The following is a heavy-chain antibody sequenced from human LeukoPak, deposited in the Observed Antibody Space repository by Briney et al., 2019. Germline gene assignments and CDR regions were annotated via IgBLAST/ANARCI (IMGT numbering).Heavy chain of an antibody. CDR2: IIPIFGTA. V-gene: IGHV1-69*06. CDR1: GGTFSSYA. D-gene: IGHD3-3*01. CDR3: ARGLRFLEWFITSFDC. Sequence: SVKVSCKASGGTFSSYAISWVRQAPGQGLEWMGGIIPIFGTANYAQKFQGRVTITADKSTSTAYMELSSLRSEDTAVYYCARGLRFLEWFITSFDCWGQGTLVTVSS. J-gene: IGHJ4*02.